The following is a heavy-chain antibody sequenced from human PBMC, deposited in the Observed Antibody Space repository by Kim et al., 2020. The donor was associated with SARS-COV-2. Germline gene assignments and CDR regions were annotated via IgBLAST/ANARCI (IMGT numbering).Heavy chain of an antibody. CDR2: IWYDGSTT. Sequence: GGSLRLSCAASGFTFSNSGMHWVRQAPGKGLEWMAVIWYDGSTTFYVDSLRGRFTISRDNSKNTVYLQMNSLRAEDTAVYYCVRLTLYGSGNSEYYSYGMDVWGQGTTVTVSS. J-gene: IGHJ6*02. V-gene: IGHV3-33*08. CDR1: GFTFSNSG. D-gene: IGHD3-10*01. CDR3: VRLTLYGSGNSEYYSYGMDV.